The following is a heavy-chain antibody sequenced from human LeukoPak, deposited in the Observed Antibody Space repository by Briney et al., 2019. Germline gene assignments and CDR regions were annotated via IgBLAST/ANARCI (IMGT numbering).Heavy chain of an antibody. CDR3: AKVSDPIAVAGYYYYGMDV. CDR2: ISGSGGST. J-gene: IGHJ6*02. CDR1: GFTFSSYA. D-gene: IGHD6-19*01. Sequence: QPGGSLRLSCAASGFTFSSYAMSWVRQAPGKGLEWVSAISGSGGSTYYADSVKGRFTISRDNSKNTLYLQMNSLRAEDTAVYYCAKVSDPIAVAGYYYYGMDVWGQGTTVTVSS. V-gene: IGHV3-23*01.